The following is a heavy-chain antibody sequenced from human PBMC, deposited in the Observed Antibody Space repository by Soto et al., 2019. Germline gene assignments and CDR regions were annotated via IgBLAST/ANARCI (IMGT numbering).Heavy chain of an antibody. CDR3: GRCIQPSVPSATDV. V-gene: IGHV1-18*01. CDR1: GYTFTSHG. CDR2: SSPFNGRR. J-gene: IGHJ6*02. Sequence: QAHLVQSGLEVRKPGASVRHSCKASGYTFTSHGISWVRQAPGQGLEWVGWSSPFNGRRDIGDSFQGRVSMSTDTGSAYMEVSGLRFDCTAIYFCGRCIQPSVPSATDVWGQGTTVIVSS. D-gene: IGHD1-1*01.